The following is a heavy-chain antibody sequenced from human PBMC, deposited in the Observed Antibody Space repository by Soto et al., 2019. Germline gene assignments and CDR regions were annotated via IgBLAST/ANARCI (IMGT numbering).Heavy chain of an antibody. CDR2: ILHIGST. Sequence: VQLQESGPGLVKPSGTLSLTCTVSGGSISTTNWWSWVRLSPGKGLEWIGEILHIGSTNYNPSLKSRVTISIDKSKYQFSLRLSSVTAADTAVYYCASGFDSDGLYNGGHPWGQGTLVSVSS. CDR3: ASGFDSDGLYNGGHP. J-gene: IGHJ5*02. CDR1: GGSISTTNW. V-gene: IGHV4-4*02. D-gene: IGHD3-22*01.